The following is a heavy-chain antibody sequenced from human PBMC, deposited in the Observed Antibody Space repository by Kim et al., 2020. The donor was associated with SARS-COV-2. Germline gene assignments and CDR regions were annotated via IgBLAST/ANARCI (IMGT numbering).Heavy chain of an antibody. V-gene: IGHV4-34*01. Sequence: SETLSLTCAVYGGSFSGYYWSWIRQPPGKGLEWIGEINHSGSTNYNPSLKSRVTISVDTSKNQFSLKLSSVTAADTAVYYCARVYGGPKKNITMTHPLYYFDYWGQGTLVTVSS. D-gene: IGHD3-22*01. J-gene: IGHJ4*02. CDR3: ARVYGGPKKNITMTHPLYYFDY. CDR2: INHSGST. CDR1: GGSFSGYY.